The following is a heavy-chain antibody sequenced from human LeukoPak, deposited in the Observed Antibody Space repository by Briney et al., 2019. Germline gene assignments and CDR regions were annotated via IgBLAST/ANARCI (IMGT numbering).Heavy chain of an antibody. D-gene: IGHD1-26*01. CDR3: ARDKVGAFDY. Sequence: SETLSLTCAVYGGSFSGYYWSWIRQPPGKGLEWIGEINHSGSTNYNPSLKSRVTISVDTSKNQFSLKLSSVTAADTAVYYCARDKVGAFDYWGQGTLVTVSS. CDR2: INHSGST. CDR1: GGSFSGYY. J-gene: IGHJ4*02. V-gene: IGHV4-34*01.